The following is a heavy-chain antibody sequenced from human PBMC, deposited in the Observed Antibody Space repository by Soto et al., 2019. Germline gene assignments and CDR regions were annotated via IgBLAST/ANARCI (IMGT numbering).Heavy chain of an antibody. CDR3: TTGSVEGF. Sequence: EVQLVDSGGGLVKPGGSLRLSCEASGFSVSKAWMNWVRQAPGKGLEWVGRIETRDEGETTNYAAPVKGRFTISRDDSKNTLYLQMNSLKTEDTAVYYCTTGSVEGFWGQGTTVTVSS. CDR1: GFSVSKAW. CDR2: IETRDEGETT. J-gene: IGHJ6*02. D-gene: IGHD2-15*01. V-gene: IGHV3-15*07.